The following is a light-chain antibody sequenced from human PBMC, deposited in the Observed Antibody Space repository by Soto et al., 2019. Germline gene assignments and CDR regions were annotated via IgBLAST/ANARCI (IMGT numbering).Light chain of an antibody. CDR3: CLYVGGRTYV. J-gene: IGLJ1*01. Sequence: QSALTQPASVSGSPGQSITISCTGTSSDVGLYDYVSWYQQHPGKAPQLMIYAVSNRPSGVSNRFSAPKSGNTASLFISGLQTEDEADYYCCLYVGGRTYVFGAGTKVTVL. V-gene: IGLV2-23*02. CDR2: AVS. CDR1: SSDVGLYDY.